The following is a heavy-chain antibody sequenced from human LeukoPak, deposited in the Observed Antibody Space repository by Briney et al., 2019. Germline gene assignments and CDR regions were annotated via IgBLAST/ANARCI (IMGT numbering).Heavy chain of an antibody. CDR3: TRDYGGFDY. CDR2: IRSKVYGGTT. CDR1: GFTFGDYV. V-gene: IGHV3-49*04. J-gene: IGHJ4*02. Sequence: GGSLRLSCRASGFTFGDYVMTWVRQAPWKGLEWVGFIRSKVYGGTTEYAASVKGRFIISRDDSKSIAYLQMNSLKTEDTAVYYCTRDYGGFDYWGQGTLVTVSS. D-gene: IGHD4-23*01.